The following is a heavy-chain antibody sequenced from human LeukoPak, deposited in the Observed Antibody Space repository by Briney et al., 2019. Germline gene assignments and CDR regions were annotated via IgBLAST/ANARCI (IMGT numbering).Heavy chain of an antibody. J-gene: IGHJ5*02. V-gene: IGHV4-61*01. Sequence: SETLSLTCTVSGGSVSTGNYYWSWIRQPPGKGLEWIGYIYYSGSTNYNPSLKSRVTISVDTSKNRFSLKLSSVTAADTAFYYCAREHYNFWSGFYSDFFDPWSQGTLVTVSS. CDR1: GGSVSTGNYY. CDR2: IYYSGST. D-gene: IGHD3-3*01. CDR3: AREHYNFWSGFYSDFFDP.